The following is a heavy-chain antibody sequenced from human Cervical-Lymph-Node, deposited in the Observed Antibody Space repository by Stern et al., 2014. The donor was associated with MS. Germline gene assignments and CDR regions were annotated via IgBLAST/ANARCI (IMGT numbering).Heavy chain of an antibody. Sequence: QVQLQEPCPGLLKPSETLSLTCTVSGGSITTYYWSWIRQPPGKGLEWIGYIDYSGSTNYNPSLKSRVTISVDTSKNQFSLKLSSVTAADTAVYYCARDKGMFFLWGQGTLVTVSS. V-gene: IGHV4-59*01. CDR3: ARDKGMFFL. CDR2: IDYSGST. D-gene: IGHD2/OR15-2a*01. J-gene: IGHJ4*01. CDR1: GGSITTYY.